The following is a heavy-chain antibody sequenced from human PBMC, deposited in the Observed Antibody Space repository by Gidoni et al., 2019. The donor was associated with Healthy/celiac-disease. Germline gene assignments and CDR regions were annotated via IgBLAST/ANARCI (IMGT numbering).Heavy chain of an antibody. CDR3: ARDSLRITMVRGVMTGGMDV. CDR2: INPSGGST. D-gene: IGHD3-10*01. CDR1: GYTFTSSY. Sequence: QVQLVQSGAEVKKPGASVKVSCKASGYTFTSSYMHWVRQAPGQGLEWMGIINPSGGSTSYAQKFQGRVTMTRDTSTSTVYMELSSLRSEDTAVYYCARDSLRITMVRGVMTGGMDVWGQGTTVTVSS. J-gene: IGHJ6*02. V-gene: IGHV1-46*01.